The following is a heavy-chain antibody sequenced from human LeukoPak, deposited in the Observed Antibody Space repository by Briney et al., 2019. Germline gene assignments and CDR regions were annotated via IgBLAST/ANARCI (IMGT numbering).Heavy chain of an antibody. CDR3: TTEDPRYYYGSVSYSNWFDS. J-gene: IGHJ5*01. CDR1: GFTFSNAW. CDR2: IKSKTDGGTT. Sequence: GGSLRLSCAASGFTFSNAWMSWVRQAPGKGLEWVGRIKSKTDGGTTDYAAPVKGRFTISRDDSKNTLYLQMNSLKTEDTAVYYCTTEDPRYYYGSVSYSNWFDSWGQGTLVTVSS. D-gene: IGHD3-10*01. V-gene: IGHV3-15*01.